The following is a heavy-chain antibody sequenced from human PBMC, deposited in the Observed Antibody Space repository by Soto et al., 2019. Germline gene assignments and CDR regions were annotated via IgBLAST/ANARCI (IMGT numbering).Heavy chain of an antibody. J-gene: IGHJ6*02. CDR2: IWYDGSNK. V-gene: IGHV3-33*01. D-gene: IGHD4-4*01. Sequence: GGSLRLSCAVSGFTFSTYGMHWVRQAPGKGLEWVAVIWYDGSNKYYADSVKGRFTNSRDNSKNTLYLQMNSLRAEDTAVYYWARFEGGLQDYYYGMDVWGQGTTVTVSS. CDR3: ARFEGGLQDYYYGMDV. CDR1: GFTFSTYG.